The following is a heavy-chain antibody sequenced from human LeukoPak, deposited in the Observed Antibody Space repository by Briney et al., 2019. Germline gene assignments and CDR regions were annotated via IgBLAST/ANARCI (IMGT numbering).Heavy chain of an antibody. J-gene: IGHJ4*02. D-gene: IGHD2-15*01. V-gene: IGHV1-2*02. CDR3: EWGYDSTGGPDY. CDR1: GYTFTGYY. Sequence: ASVKVSCKASGYTFTGYYMHWVRQAPGQGLEWMGWINPNSGGTNYAQKFQGRVTMTRDTSISTAYMELSRLRSDDTAVYYCEWGYDSTGGPDYWGQGTLVTVSS. CDR2: INPNSGGT.